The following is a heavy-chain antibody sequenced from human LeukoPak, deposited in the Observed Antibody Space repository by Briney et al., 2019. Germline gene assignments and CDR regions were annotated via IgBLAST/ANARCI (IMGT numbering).Heavy chain of an antibody. CDR2: INPSGDTT. Sequence: ASVKVSCKASAYTFSAYYMHWVRQAPGQGLEWMGIINPSGDTTSYAQKFQGRVTMTRDTSTSTVYMELSSLRSEDTAVYYCASDAGTLGDWGQGTLVTVSS. J-gene: IGHJ4*02. D-gene: IGHD1-1*01. CDR1: AYTFSAYY. CDR3: ASDAGTLGD. V-gene: IGHV1-46*01.